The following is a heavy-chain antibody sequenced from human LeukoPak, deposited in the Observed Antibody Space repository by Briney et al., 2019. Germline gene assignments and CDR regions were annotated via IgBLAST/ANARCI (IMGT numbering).Heavy chain of an antibody. CDR2: IYYSGST. J-gene: IGHJ6*02. Sequence: SETLSLTCTVSGGSISSYYWSWIRQPPGKGLEWIGYIYYSGSTNYNPSLKSRVTISVDTSKNQSSLKLSSVTAADTAVYYCARDKRLVTMVRGVMDYYYYGMDVWGQGTTVTVSS. CDR3: ARDKRLVTMVRGVMDYYYYGMDV. V-gene: IGHV4-59*01. CDR1: GGSISSYY. D-gene: IGHD3-10*01.